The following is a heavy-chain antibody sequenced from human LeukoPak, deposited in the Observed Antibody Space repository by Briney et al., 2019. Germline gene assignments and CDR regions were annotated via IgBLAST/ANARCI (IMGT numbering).Heavy chain of an antibody. D-gene: IGHD6-6*01. CDR1: GFTFSSYS. J-gene: IGHJ5*02. Sequence: GGSLRLSCAASGFTFSSYSMTWVRQAPGKGLEWVSSISSSSSYIYYADSVKGRFTISRDNAKNSLYLQMSSLRAEDTAVYYCARDSIAARTTRNWFDPWGQGTLVTVSS. CDR2: ISSSSSYI. CDR3: ARDSIAARTTRNWFDP. V-gene: IGHV3-21*01.